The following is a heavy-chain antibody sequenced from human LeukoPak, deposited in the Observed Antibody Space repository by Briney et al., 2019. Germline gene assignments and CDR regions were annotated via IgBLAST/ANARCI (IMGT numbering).Heavy chain of an antibody. CDR1: GFTVSSNY. V-gene: IGHV3-66*01. J-gene: IGHJ4*02. D-gene: IGHD1-26*01. Sequence: GGSLRLSCAASGFTVSSNYMSCGRQAPRGGVGWGSVIYSGGGTYYAAPVKGRFTISRDNSKKTIYLQMNSLRAADTGVYYCVRGSPVDSWGQGTPLTVS. CDR2: IYSGGGT. CDR3: VRGSPVDS.